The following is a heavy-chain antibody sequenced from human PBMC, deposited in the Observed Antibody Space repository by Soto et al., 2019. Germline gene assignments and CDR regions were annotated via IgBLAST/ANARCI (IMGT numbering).Heavy chain of an antibody. CDR3: AKDGNYYDSSGQYYYYGMDV. V-gene: IGHV3-23*01. CDR1: GFTFSSYA. J-gene: IGHJ6*02. CDR2: ISGSGGST. D-gene: IGHD3-22*01. Sequence: GGSLRLSCAASGFTFSSYAMSWVRQAPGKGLEWVSAISGSGGSTYYADSVKGRFTISRDNSKNTLYLQMNSLRAEDTAVYYCAKDGNYYDSSGQYYYYGMDVWGQGTTVTVSS.